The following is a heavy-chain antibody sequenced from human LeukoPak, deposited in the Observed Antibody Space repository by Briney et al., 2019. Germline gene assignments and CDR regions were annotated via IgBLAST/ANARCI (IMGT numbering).Heavy chain of an antibody. Sequence: GGSLRLSCAASGFTFSNYVMIWVRQAPRRGLEWVSTITGSGANTYYADSVTGRFTISRDNSKNTLFLQMNSLRAEDTAVYYCAKDPNGDYIGAYDFWGQGTMVSVSS. J-gene: IGHJ3*01. CDR1: GFTFSNYV. CDR3: AKDPNGDYIGAYDF. V-gene: IGHV3-23*01. D-gene: IGHD4-17*01. CDR2: ITGSGANT.